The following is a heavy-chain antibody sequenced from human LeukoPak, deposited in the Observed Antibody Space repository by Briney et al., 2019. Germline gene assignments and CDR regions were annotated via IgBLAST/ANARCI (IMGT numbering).Heavy chain of an antibody. D-gene: IGHD3-10*01. CDR3: ASSGNYYFTLDY. J-gene: IGHJ4*02. Sequence: SETLSLTCSVSGGPISNYYWSWIRQPPGKGLEWIGYIHYSGITKYNPSVKSRVTISLDTSKNQFSLKLSSVTAADTAVYYCASSGNYYFTLDYWGQGALVTVSS. V-gene: IGHV4-59*08. CDR1: GGPISNYY. CDR2: IHYSGIT.